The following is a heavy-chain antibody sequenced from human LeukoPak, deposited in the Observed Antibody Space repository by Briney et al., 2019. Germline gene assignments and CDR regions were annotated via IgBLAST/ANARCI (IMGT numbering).Heavy chain of an antibody. J-gene: IGHJ4*02. CDR1: RFTYSIYA. CDR3: AKYNSGLEY. Sequence: PGVSVTLSCAASRFTYSIYAMIWVRQAPGKGREWVSAISGNGGSTYYADAVKGRFTISRDNSKNTLYLQMNSLETEDTAVYYCAKYNSGLEYWGQGTLVTVSS. D-gene: IGHD6-19*01. V-gene: IGHV3-23*01. CDR2: ISGNGGST.